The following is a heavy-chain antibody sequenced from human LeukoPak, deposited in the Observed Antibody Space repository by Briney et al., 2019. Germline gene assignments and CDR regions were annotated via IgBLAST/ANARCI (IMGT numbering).Heavy chain of an antibody. J-gene: IGHJ4*02. CDR1: GFTFNTYS. V-gene: IGHV3-48*01. CDR2: ISSSGDTI. CDR3: ARENWGFDY. Sequence: GGSLRLSCAASGFTFNTYSMNWVRQAPGKGLAWISYISSSGDTIYHAESVQGRFTISRDNAKSSLYLQMNSLRAEDTAVYYCARENWGFDYWGQGTLVTVSS. D-gene: IGHD7-27*01.